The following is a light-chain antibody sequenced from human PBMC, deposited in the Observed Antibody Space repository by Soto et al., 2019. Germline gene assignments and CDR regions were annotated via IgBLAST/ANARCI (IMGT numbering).Light chain of an antibody. J-gene: IGKJ5*01. V-gene: IGKV3-11*01. CDR3: KQLSNLPPT. CDR2: DAS. Sequence: EIVLTQSPATLSLSPGETATLSCRASQSVSSYLAWYQQKPDQAPRLLIYDASNQATGIPAKFSGSGSGTHFALSISSLEPEDFAVYYCKQLSNLPPTVGQGTRLEIK. CDR1: QSVSSY.